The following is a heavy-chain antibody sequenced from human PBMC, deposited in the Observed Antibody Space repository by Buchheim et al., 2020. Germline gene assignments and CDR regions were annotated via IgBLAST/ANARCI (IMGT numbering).Heavy chain of an antibody. Sequence: QVQLVESGGGVVQPGRSLRLSCAASGFTFSSYGMHWVRQAPGKGLEGVAVIWYDGSNKYYADSVKGRFTISRDNSKNTLYLQMNSLRAEDTAVYYCARDAPYYYDSSGYYPLHYFDYWGQGTL. J-gene: IGHJ4*02. CDR3: ARDAPYYYDSSGYYPLHYFDY. CDR1: GFTFSSYG. V-gene: IGHV3-33*01. D-gene: IGHD3-22*01. CDR2: IWYDGSNK.